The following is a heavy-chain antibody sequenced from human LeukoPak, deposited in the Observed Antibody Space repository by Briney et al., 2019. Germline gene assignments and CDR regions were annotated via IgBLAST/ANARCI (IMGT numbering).Heavy chain of an antibody. D-gene: IGHD2/OR15-2a*01. CDR3: TTFYHEYSPY. J-gene: IGHJ4*02. V-gene: IGHV3-15*01. CDR1: GFSFMNAW. Sequence: GGSLRLSXAASGFSFMNAWMIWVRQAPGKGLEWVGRIKSNADGGTPDYAAPTRGRFTISRDDSKNALYLQMNSLKTEDTAVYYCTTFYHEYSPYWGRGTLVTVSS. CDR2: IKSNADGGTP.